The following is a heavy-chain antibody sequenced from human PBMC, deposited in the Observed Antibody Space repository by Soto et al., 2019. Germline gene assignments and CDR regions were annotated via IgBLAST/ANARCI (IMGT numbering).Heavy chain of an antibody. J-gene: IGHJ6*03. CDR1: GYTFTNYG. CDR3: ARVRQRVGYFYSYMDV. Sequence: QAQLLQSGAEVKKPGASVKVSCKASGYTFTNYGITWVRQAPGQGLEWMGWISAYNGDTHYTQRLQGRVTMTTETSTSTVDMELRGLRSDDTAVYYCARVRQRVGYFYSYMDVWGKGTTVTVSS. D-gene: IGHD6-6*01. CDR2: ISAYNGDT. V-gene: IGHV1-18*01.